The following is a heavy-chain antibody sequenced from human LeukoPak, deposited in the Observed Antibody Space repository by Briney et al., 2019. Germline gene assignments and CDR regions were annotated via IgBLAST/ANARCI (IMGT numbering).Heavy chain of an antibody. CDR2: TTSSDTDT. J-gene: IGHJ4*02. Sequence: GGSLRLSYAASGFTLSSHAMSWVRQAPGKGLEWVSSTTSSDTDTYYADSVRGRFTISRDNAKNSLYLQMNSLTAADTAVFYCARDGKRTSMITSGGARPHYFDYWGQGALVTVSS. CDR1: GFTLSSHA. D-gene: IGHD3-16*01. V-gene: IGHV3-21*04. CDR3: ARDGKRTSMITSGGARPHYFDY.